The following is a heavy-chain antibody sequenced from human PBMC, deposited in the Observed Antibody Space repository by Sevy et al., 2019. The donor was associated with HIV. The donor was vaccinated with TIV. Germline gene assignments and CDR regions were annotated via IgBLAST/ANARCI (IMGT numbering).Heavy chain of an antibody. V-gene: IGHV4-39*01. J-gene: IGHJ1*01. CDR3: ARRVAAAGQGNEYFQH. Sequence: SETLSLTCTVSGGSITDKKYYWAWIRQPPGKGLEWIGSISYGGSTYYNPSLQSRVTLSVDTCKNQFSLNLSSVTAADTAKYYCARRVAAAGQGNEYFQHWGRGTLVTVS. CDR1: GGSITDKKYY. CDR2: ISYGGST. D-gene: IGHD6-13*01.